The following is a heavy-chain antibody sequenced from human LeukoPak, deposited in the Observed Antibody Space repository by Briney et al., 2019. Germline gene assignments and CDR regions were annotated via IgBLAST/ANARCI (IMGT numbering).Heavy chain of an antibody. CDR1: GFTFSNAW. Sequence: PGGSLRLSCAASGFTFSNAWMTCVRQAPGKGLEWVGRIKSKAHGGTTDYAAPVKGRFTISRDDSKNTLYLQMNSLKTEDTAMYFCTTQVRGVTFDYWGQGTLVTVSS. CDR2: IKSKAHGGTT. V-gene: IGHV3-15*05. CDR3: TTQVRGVTFDY. J-gene: IGHJ4*02. D-gene: IGHD3-10*01.